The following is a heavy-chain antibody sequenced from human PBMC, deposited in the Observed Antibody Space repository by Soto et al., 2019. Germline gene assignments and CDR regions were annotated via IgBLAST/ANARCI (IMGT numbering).Heavy chain of an antibody. V-gene: IGHV3-23*01. CDR1: GSTFTDFT. D-gene: IGHD2-2*01. CDR3: ARRPAAFDI. Sequence: SGVSLRLSCAGSGSTFTDFTMTWVRQAPGKGLEWVSAISGDGLSTYYAGSVKGRFTISRDNSKTTLYLQMNSLRAEDTAVYYCARRPAAFDIWGRGTMVTVSS. J-gene: IGHJ3*02. CDR2: ISGDGLST.